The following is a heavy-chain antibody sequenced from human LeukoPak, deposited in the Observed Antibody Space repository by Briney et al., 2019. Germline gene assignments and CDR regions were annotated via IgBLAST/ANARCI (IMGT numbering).Heavy chain of an antibody. V-gene: IGHV4-59*01. CDR3: ARDSSRYYDSSGQFGY. D-gene: IGHD3-22*01. CDR2: IYYSGST. CDR1: GGSISSYY. J-gene: IGHJ4*02. Sequence: PSETLSLTCTVPGGSISSYYWSWIRQPPGKGLEWIGYIYYSGSTNYNPSLKSRVTISVDTSKNQFSLKLSSVTAADTAVYYCARDSSRYYDSSGQFGYWGQGTLVTVSS.